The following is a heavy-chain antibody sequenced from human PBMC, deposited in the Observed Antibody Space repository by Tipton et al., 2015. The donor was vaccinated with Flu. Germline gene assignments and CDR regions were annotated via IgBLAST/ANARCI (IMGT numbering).Heavy chain of an antibody. CDR3: ARDYGDLNWFDP. D-gene: IGHD4-17*01. V-gene: IGHV4-61*09. CDR1: GGSISSSSYY. Sequence: TLSLTCTVSGGSISSSSYYWTWIRQPAGKGLEWIEQIYTSGSTKYNPSLKSRVTMSLDTSKNHFSLKLSSVTAADTAMYYCARDYGDLNWFDPWGQGTLVTVSS. J-gene: IGHJ5*02. CDR2: IYTSGST.